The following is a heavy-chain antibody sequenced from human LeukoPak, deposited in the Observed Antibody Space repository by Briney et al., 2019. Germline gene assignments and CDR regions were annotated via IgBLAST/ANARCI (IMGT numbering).Heavy chain of an antibody. V-gene: IGHV3-48*01. CDR2: ISSSSSTI. CDR1: GFTFSSYS. CDR3: AREAHRSGSYYPLDY. J-gene: IGHJ4*02. D-gene: IGHD3-10*01. Sequence: PGGSLRLSCAASGFTFSSYSMNWVRQAPGKGLEWVSYISSSSSTIYYADPVKGRFTISRDNAKNSLYLQMNSLRAEDTAVYYCAREAHRSGSYYPLDYWGQGTLVTVSS.